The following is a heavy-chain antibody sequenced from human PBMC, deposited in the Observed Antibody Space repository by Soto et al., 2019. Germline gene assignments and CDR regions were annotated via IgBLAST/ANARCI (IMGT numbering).Heavy chain of an antibody. V-gene: IGHV1-69*13. CDR2: IIPIFGTA. D-gene: IGHD3-22*01. CDR1: GGTFSSYA. Sequence: GASVKVSCKASGGTFSSYAISWVRQAPGQGLEWMGGIIPIFGTANYAQKFQGRVTITADESTSTAYMELSSLRSEDTAVYYCARDYYDSSGYYLGYFEYWGQGTLVTVSS. J-gene: IGHJ4*02. CDR3: ARDYYDSSGYYLGYFEY.